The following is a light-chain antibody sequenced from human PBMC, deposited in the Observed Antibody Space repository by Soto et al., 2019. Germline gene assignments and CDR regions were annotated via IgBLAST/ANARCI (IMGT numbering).Light chain of an antibody. CDR1: QSVSSY. V-gene: IGKV3-11*01. J-gene: IGKJ1*01. Sequence: ENVLTQSPATLSFTPGEKATLPCRASQSVSSYLAWYQQEPGQAPRLLIYDASNRATGIPARFSGSGSGTDFTLTISSLEPEDFAVYYCQQRSNWWTFGQGTKVDIK. CDR2: DAS. CDR3: QQRSNWWT.